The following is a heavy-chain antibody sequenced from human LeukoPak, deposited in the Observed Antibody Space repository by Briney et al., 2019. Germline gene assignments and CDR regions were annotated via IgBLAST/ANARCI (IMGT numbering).Heavy chain of an antibody. Sequence: GASVKVSCKASGYTFTAYYIHWVRQAPGQGLEWMGWINPNSGGTNYAQKFQGRVTMTRDTSISTAYMELSRLRSDDTVVYYCARDQTFGDILTGHFDYWGQGTLVTVSS. D-gene: IGHD3-9*01. CDR2: INPNSGGT. J-gene: IGHJ4*02. V-gene: IGHV1-2*02. CDR1: GYTFTAYY. CDR3: ARDQTFGDILTGHFDY.